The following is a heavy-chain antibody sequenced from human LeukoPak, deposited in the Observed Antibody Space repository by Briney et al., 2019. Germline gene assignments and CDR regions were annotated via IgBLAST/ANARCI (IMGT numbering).Heavy chain of an antibody. CDR1: GYTFTSYG. V-gene: IGHV1-18*01. Sequence: ASVKVSCKASGYTFTSYGISWVRQAPGQGLEWMGWISAYNGNTNYAQKLQGRVTMTTDTSASTAYMELRSLRSDDTAVYYCAREVGYSSGFFPYYFDYWGQGTLVTVSS. J-gene: IGHJ4*02. D-gene: IGHD6-19*01. CDR2: ISAYNGNT. CDR3: AREVGYSSGFFPYYFDY.